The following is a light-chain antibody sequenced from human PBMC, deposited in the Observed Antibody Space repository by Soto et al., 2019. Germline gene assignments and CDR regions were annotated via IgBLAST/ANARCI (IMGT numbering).Light chain of an antibody. J-gene: IGKJ5*01. V-gene: IGKV3-20*01. Sequence: EIVLTKSPGTLSLSPGERATLSCRASQSVTSSYLAWYQQKPGQAPRLLIYCASSRATGIPDRFSGSGSGTHFTLHISRLEPEDLAVYYCPQYGSSPNTCGQATRLATK. CDR2: CAS. CDR3: PQYGSSPNT. CDR1: QSVTSSY.